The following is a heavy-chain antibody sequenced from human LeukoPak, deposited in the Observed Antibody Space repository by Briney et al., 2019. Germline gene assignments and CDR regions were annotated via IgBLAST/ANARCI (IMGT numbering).Heavy chain of an antibody. CDR2: INHSGST. D-gene: IGHD3-3*01. V-gene: IGHV4-34*01. CDR3: ASRTYDFWSGYQGMDV. J-gene: IGHJ6*02. Sequence: SETLSLTCAVYGGSFSGYYRSWIRQPPGKGLEWIGEINHSGSTNYNPSLKSRVTISVDTSKNQFSLKLSSVTAADTAVYYCASRTYDFWSGYQGMDVWGQGTTVTVSS. CDR1: GGSFSGYY.